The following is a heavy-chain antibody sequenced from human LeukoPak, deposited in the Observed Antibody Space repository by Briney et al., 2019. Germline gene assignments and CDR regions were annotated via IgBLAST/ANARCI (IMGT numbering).Heavy chain of an antibody. J-gene: IGHJ4*02. CDR1: GGSFNSYV. CDR2: ISAYNGNT. CDR3: ASNNYYYGSGSYLSY. D-gene: IGHD3-10*01. Sequence: GASVKVSCKASGGSFNSYVITWVRQARGQGLEWMGWISAYNGNTNYAQKLQGRVTMTTDTSTSTAYMELRSLRSDDTAVYYCASNNYYYGSGSYLSYWGQGTLVTVSS. V-gene: IGHV1-18*01.